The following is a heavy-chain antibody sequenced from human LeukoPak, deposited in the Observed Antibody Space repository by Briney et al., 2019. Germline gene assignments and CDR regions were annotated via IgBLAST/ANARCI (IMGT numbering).Heavy chain of an antibody. CDR2: IYYSGST. CDR3: ARGNGYYDYVWGSYRPAALNFDY. Sequence: SETLSLTCTVSGGSISSSSYYWGWIRQPPGKGLEWIGSIYYSGSTYYNPSLKSRVTISVDTSKNQFSLKLSSVTAADTAVYYCARGNGYYDYVWGSYRPAALNFDYWGQGTLVTVSS. J-gene: IGHJ4*02. V-gene: IGHV4-39*07. D-gene: IGHD3-16*02. CDR1: GGSISSSSYY.